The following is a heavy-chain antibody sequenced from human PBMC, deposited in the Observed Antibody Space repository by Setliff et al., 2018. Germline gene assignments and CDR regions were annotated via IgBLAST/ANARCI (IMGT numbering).Heavy chain of an antibody. D-gene: IGHD5-18*01. Sequence: ASVKVSCKASGYTFTSYDINWVRQAPGQGLEWMGWMNPNSGNTGYAQKFQGRVTMTRNTSISTAYMELSSLRSEDTAVYYCARGDTAMVVRAFDIWGQGTMVTVSS. J-gene: IGHJ3*02. V-gene: IGHV1-8*02. CDR3: ARGDTAMVVRAFDI. CDR2: MNPNSGNT. CDR1: GYTFTSYD.